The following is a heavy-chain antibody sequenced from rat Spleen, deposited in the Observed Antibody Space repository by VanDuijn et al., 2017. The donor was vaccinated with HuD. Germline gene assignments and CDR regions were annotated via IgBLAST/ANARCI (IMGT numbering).Heavy chain of an antibody. J-gene: IGHJ2*01. CDR2: IWSSGLT. CDR1: GFSLTSNS. Sequence: QVQLKESGPGLVQPSQTLSLTCTVSGFSLTSNSVNWVRQPPGKGLEWVGAIWSSGLTDFNSALKSRLSITRDTSKSQVYLKMNSLQTEDTATYYCARGDYSSPRGGYWGQGVTVTVSS. CDR3: ARGDYSSPRGGY. V-gene: IGHV2-1*01. D-gene: IGHD1-2*01.